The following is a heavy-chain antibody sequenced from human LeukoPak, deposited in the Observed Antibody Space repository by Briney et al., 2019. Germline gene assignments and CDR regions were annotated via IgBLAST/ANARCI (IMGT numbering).Heavy chain of an antibody. CDR2: IYTSGST. D-gene: IGHD1-7*01. Sequence: SETLSLTCTVSGGSISSYYWSWIRQPAGKGLEWIGRIYTSGSTNYNPSLKSQVTMSVDTSKNQFSLKLSSVTAADTAVYYCARDLGLGNYNWFDPWGQGTLVTVSS. CDR3: ARDLGLGNYNWFDP. J-gene: IGHJ5*02. V-gene: IGHV4-4*07. CDR1: GGSISSYY.